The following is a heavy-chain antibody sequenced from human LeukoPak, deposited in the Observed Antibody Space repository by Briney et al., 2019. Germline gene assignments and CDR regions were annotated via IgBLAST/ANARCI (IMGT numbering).Heavy chain of an antibody. V-gene: IGHV4-59*01. D-gene: IGHD1-26*01. CDR3: AITRSGSYYESIDY. J-gene: IGHJ4*02. Sequence: PSETLSLTCTVSGGSISSYYWSWIRQPPGKGLEWIGYIYYSGSTNYNPSLKSRVTISVDTSKNQFSLKLSSVTAADTAVYYCAITRSGSYYESIDYWGQGTLVTVSS. CDR1: GGSISSYY. CDR2: IYYSGST.